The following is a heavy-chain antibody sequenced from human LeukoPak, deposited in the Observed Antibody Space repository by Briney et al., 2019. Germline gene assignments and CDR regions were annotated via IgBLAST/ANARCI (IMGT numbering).Heavy chain of an antibody. CDR1: GGSISSGNW. V-gene: IGHV4-4*02. D-gene: IGHD3-10*01. Sequence: SDTLSLTCAVPGGSISSGNWWNWVRQPPGKGLEWIGEIYHTGSTNYNPSLKSRVTISVDKSKNQFSLKLSSVTAADTAVYYCAKDPYQGAYYYGSGSYDGPRVIDYWGQGSLVTVSS. CDR2: IYHTGST. J-gene: IGHJ4*02. CDR3: AKDPYQGAYYYGSGSYDGPRVIDY.